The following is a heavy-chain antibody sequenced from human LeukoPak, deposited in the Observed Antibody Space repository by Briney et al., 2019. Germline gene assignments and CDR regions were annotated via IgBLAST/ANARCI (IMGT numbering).Heavy chain of an antibody. CDR3: AREGNWFDP. V-gene: IGHV4-59*01. CDR2: IYYSGNT. Sequence: PSETLSLTCTVSGGSISNYYWSWIRQPPGKGLEWIGYIYYSGNTNYNPSLKSRVTISVDTSKNQFSLKLSSVTAADTAVYYCAREGNWFDPWGQGTLVTVSS. CDR1: GGSISNYY. J-gene: IGHJ5*02.